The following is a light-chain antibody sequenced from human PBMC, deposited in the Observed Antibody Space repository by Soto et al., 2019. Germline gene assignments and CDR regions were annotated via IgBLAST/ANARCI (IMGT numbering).Light chain of an antibody. V-gene: IGKV3-20*01. CDR1: QSVSSSY. J-gene: IGKJ3*01. CDR3: QQYGDSPAT. Sequence: EIVLTQPPGTLSLSPGERATLSCRASQSVSSSYLAWYQQKPGQAPRLLIYGAFNRATGIPDRFSGSGSGTDFTLTFSRLEPEDFAVYYCQQYGDSPATFGPGTKVDIK. CDR2: GAF.